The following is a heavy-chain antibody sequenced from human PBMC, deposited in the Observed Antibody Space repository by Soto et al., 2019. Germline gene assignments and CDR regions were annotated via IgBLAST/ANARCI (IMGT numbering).Heavy chain of an antibody. CDR1: GGSISSSSYY. CDR3: AVTATHNSFDP. CDR2: INHSGIA. J-gene: IGHJ5*02. D-gene: IGHD2-21*02. V-gene: IGHV4-39*07. Sequence: PSETLSLTCTVSGGSISSSSYYWGWIRQPPGKGLEWIVEINHSGIANYNPSLKSRVVASVDSSKNQLFLNLRSVTAADTAVYYCAVTATHNSFDPWGQGTLVTVSS.